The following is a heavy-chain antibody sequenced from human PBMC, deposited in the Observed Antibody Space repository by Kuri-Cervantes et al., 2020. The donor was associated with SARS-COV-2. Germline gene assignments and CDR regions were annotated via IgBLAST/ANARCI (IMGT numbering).Heavy chain of an antibody. V-gene: IGHV1-69*05. Sequence: TVKVSCKASGGTFSSYAISWVRQAPGQGLEWMGRIIPIFGTANYAQKFQGRGTITTDESTSTAYMELRSLRSDDTAVYYCARGRGQVITIFGVDPWRGGWFDPWGQGTLVTVSS. CDR3: ARGRGQVITIFGVDPWRGGWFDP. CDR2: IIPIFGTA. J-gene: IGHJ5*02. CDR1: GGTFSSYA. D-gene: IGHD3-3*01.